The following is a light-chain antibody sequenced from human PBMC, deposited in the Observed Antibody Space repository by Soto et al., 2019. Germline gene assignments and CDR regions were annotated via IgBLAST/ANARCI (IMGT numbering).Light chain of an antibody. V-gene: IGLV2-8*01. CDR2: EVS. CDR3: SSYAGSNLVV. Sequence: QSALTQPPSASGSPGQSVTISCTGTSSDVGGYNYVSWYQQHPGKAPKLMIYEVSKRPSGVPDRFSGSKSGNTASLTVSGLQAEDEADYYCSSYAGSNLVVFGGGTK. CDR1: SSDVGGYNY. J-gene: IGLJ2*01.